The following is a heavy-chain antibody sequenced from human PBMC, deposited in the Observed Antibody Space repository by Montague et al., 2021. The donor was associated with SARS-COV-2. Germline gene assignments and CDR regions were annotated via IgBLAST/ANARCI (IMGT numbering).Heavy chain of an antibody. CDR3: ARSSGYNYDISYYGMDV. J-gene: IGHJ6*02. CDR1: GGSISSSDYY. V-gene: IGHV4-39*02. Sequence: SETLSLTCTVSGGSISSSDYYWGWIRQPPGKGLEWIGTIYYSGNTYYSPSLKSRVAISVDTSKNHFSLKLTSPTAADTAVYYCARSSGYNYDISYYGMDVWGQGTTVTVSS. D-gene: IGHD5-18*01. CDR2: IYYSGNT.